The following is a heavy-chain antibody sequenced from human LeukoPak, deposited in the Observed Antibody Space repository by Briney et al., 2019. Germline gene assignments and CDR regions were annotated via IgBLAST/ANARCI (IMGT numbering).Heavy chain of an antibody. J-gene: IGHJ6*02. Sequence: GSLRLSCAASGFPFSSYWMHWVRQVPGKGLLWVSRINSDGSATIYADSVRGRFTIFRDNAKNTLYLRMSGLRVEDTAVYHCASDSPYYGMDVWGQGTTVTVSS. CDR2: INSDGSAT. CDR3: ASDSPYYGMDV. V-gene: IGHV3-74*01. CDR1: GFPFSSYW.